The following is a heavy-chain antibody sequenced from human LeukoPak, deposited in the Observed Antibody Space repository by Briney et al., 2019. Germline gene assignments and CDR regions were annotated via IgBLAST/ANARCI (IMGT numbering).Heavy chain of an antibody. CDR3: ARSGGPYYYYCGMDV. CDR2: ISYDGSNK. CDR1: GFTFSSYG. Sequence: GGSLRLSCAASGFTFSSYGMHWVRQAPGKGLEWVAVISYDGSNKYYADSVKGRFTISRDNSKNTLYLQMNSLRAEDTAVYYCARSGGPYYYYCGMDVWGQGTTVTVSS. V-gene: IGHV3-30*03. J-gene: IGHJ6*02. D-gene: IGHD3-10*01.